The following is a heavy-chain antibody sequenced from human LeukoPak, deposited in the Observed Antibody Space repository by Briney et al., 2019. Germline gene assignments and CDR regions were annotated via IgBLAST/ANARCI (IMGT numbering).Heavy chain of an antibody. CDR3: AKDVWFGDGLHS. D-gene: IGHD3-10*01. CDR1: GFIFSNYA. J-gene: IGHJ4*02. CDR2: MSADGSFE. Sequence: GGSLRLSCESSGFIFSNYAMHWVRQAPGKGLEWVAIMSADGSFEFYGGSVKGRFAISRDNSKHTLFLQMNNVRANDPAVYYCAKDVWFGDGLHSLGQGTLVTVCS. V-gene: IGHV3-30*18.